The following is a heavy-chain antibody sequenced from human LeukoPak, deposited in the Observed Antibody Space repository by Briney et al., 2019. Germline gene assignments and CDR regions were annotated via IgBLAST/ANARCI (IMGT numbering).Heavy chain of an antibody. J-gene: IGHJ4*02. CDR1: GGSISSGGYS. D-gene: IGHD2-2*01. V-gene: IGHV4-30-2*01. CDR2: IYHSGST. CDR3: ARARSTSCDVDY. Sequence: PSETLSLTCAVSGGSISSGGYSWSWIRQPPGKGLEWIGYIYHSGSTYYNPSLKSRVTISVDRSKNQFSLKLSSVTAADTAVYYCARARSTSCDVDYWGQGTLVTVSS.